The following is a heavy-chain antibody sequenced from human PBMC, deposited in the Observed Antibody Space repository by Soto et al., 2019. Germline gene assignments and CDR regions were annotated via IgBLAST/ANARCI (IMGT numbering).Heavy chain of an antibody. D-gene: IGHD3-10*01. CDR2: ISAYNGNT. CDR3: ARDLHYYGSGSYFDY. CDR1: GYTFTSYG. Sequence: QVQLVQSGAEVKKPGASVKVSCKASGYTFTSYGISWVRQAPGQGLEWMGWISAYNGNTDYAQKLQGRVTMTTDTSTSTAYMELRSLRSDDTAVYYCARDLHYYGSGSYFDYWGQGTLVTVSS. V-gene: IGHV1-18*01. J-gene: IGHJ4*02.